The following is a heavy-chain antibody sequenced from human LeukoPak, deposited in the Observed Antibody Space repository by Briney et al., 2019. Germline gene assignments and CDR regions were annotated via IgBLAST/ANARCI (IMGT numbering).Heavy chain of an antibody. CDR1: GFTFNRYG. V-gene: IGHV3-30*18. CDR3: AKDVIRGAISYFDS. D-gene: IGHD3-10*01. CDR2: IAHDGSIA. Sequence: AGGSLRLSCAASGFTFNRYGMQCVRQAPGKGPGWVGVIAHDGSIAHYADSVKGRFTISRDNSKNTLFLQVNSLRADDTAVYYCAKDVIRGAISYFDSWGQGTQVAVSS. J-gene: IGHJ4*02.